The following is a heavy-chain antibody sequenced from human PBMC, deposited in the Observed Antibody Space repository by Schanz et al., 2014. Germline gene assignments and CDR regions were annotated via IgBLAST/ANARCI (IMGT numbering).Heavy chain of an antibody. V-gene: IGHV3-21*02. CDR1: GFTVSAYS. J-gene: IGHJ4*02. Sequence: EVQVVESGGGLVRPGGSLRLSCSGFTVSAYSANWVRQDPGKGREWVSTISSSGGNIYYADSVKGRFTITSNIAKNSLSLQMNSLSAEDTAVYYCARGYSNIWSPMAYWGQGTLVAVSS. CDR2: ISSSGGNI. CDR3: ARGYSNIWSPMAY. D-gene: IGHD6-13*01.